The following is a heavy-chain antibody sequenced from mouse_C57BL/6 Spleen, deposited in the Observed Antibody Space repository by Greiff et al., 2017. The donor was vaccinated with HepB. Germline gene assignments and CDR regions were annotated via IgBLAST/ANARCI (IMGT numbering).Heavy chain of an antibody. D-gene: IGHD4-1*01. J-gene: IGHJ2*01. Sequence: VKLMESGPGLVAPSQSLSITCTVSGFSLTGYGVHWVRQPPGKGLEWLVVIWSDGSTTYNSDVKSRLSISKDNSKSQVFLKMKSLQTDDTAMDYCAREDWDYWGQGTTLTVSS. CDR1: GFSLTGYG. CDR3: AREDWDY. V-gene: IGHV2-6*03. CDR2: IWSDGST.